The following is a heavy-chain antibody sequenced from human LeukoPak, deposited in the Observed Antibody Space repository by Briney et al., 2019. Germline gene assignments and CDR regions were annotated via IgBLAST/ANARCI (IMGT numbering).Heavy chain of an antibody. CDR2: FNPENGNT. CDR1: GYSFVGYG. CDR3: AREHSSSWDQFDY. V-gene: IGHV1-18*01. Sequence: ASVKVSCKASGYSFVGYGITWVRQAPGQGLEWVGCFNPENGNTNYAQKVQGRVTMTADTSTSTSYMELRSLRSDDTGVYYCAREHSSSWDQFDYWGQGTLVTVSS. D-gene: IGHD6-13*01. J-gene: IGHJ4*02.